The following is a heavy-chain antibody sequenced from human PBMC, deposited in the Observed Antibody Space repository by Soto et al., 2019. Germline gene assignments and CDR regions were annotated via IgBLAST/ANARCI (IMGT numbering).Heavy chain of an antibody. D-gene: IGHD6-13*01. CDR2: IYYSGST. CDR3: ARAPPRIAAAGRMDV. CDR1: GGSISSYY. Sequence: SETLSLTCTVSGGSISSYYWSWIRQPPGKGLEWIGYIYYSGSTNYNPSLKSRVTISVDTSKNQFSLKLSSVTAADTAVYYCARAPPRIAAAGRMDVWGQGTTVTVSS. V-gene: IGHV4-59*01. J-gene: IGHJ6*02.